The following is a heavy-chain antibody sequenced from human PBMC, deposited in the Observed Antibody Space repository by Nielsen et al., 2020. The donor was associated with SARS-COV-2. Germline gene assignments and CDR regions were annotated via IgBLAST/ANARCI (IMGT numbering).Heavy chain of an antibody. V-gene: IGHV4-34*01. CDR2: INHSGST. J-gene: IGHJ4*02. D-gene: IGHD3-16*02. CDR3: ARRAYVWGSYRYVPRFDY. Sequence: WIRQPPGKGLEWIGEINHSGSTNYNPSLKSRVTISVDTSKNQFSLKLSSVTAADTAVYYCARRAYVWGSYRYVPRFDYWGQGTLVTVSS.